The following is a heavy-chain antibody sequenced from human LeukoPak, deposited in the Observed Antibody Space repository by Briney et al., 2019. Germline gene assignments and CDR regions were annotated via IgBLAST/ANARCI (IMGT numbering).Heavy chain of an antibody. V-gene: IGHV1-18*01. Sequence: GASVKVSCKASGYTFTSYGISWVRQAPGQGPEWMGWISVYNGNTNYPQRVQGRVTMAADTSTNTAYMELRSLRSDDTAVYYCARGSTGYVDYWGQGTLVTVSS. J-gene: IGHJ4*02. CDR1: GYTFTSYG. CDR3: ARGSTGYVDY. CDR2: ISVYNGNT. D-gene: IGHD4-17*01.